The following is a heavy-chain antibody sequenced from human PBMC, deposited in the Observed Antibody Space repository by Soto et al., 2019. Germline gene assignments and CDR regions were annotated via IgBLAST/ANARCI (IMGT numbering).Heavy chain of an antibody. D-gene: IGHD3-22*01. CDR2: IIPIFGTA. V-gene: IGHV1-69*01. CDR1: GGTFSSYA. J-gene: IGHJ5*02. CDR3: ARDRNGYNLEGNWFDP. Sequence: QGQLVQSGAEVKKPGSSVKVSCKASGGTFSSYAISWVRQAPGQGLEWMGGIIPIFGTANYAQKFQGRVTITADESTSTAYMELSSLRSEDTAVYYCARDRNGYNLEGNWFDPWGQGTLVTVSS.